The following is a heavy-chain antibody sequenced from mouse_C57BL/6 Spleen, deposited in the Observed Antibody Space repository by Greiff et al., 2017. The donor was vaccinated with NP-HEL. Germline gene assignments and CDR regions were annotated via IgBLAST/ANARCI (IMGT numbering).Heavy chain of an antibody. CDR2: IHPNSGST. CDR3: ARRGTAQAGYYFDY. V-gene: IGHV1-64*01. J-gene: IGHJ2*01. CDR1: GYTFTSYW. Sequence: VQLQQPGAELVKPGASVKLSCKASGYTFTSYWMHWVKQRPGQGLEWIGMIHPNSGSTNYNEKFKSKATLTVDKSSSTAYMQLSSLTSEDSAVYYCARRGTAQAGYYFDYWGQGTTLTVSS. D-gene: IGHD3-2*02.